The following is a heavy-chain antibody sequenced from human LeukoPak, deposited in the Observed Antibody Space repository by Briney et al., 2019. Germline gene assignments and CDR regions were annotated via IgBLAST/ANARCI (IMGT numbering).Heavy chain of an antibody. CDR1: GGSISSYY. J-gene: IGHJ4*02. V-gene: IGHV4-4*07. Sequence: PSETLSLTCTVSGGSISSYYWSWIRQPAGKGLEWIGRIYTSGSTNYNASLKSRVSMSVDTSKNQFSLKLSSVTAADTAVFCCAREYSGSYREFDYWGQGTLVTVSS. CDR2: IYTSGST. CDR3: AREYSGSYREFDY. D-gene: IGHD1-26*01.